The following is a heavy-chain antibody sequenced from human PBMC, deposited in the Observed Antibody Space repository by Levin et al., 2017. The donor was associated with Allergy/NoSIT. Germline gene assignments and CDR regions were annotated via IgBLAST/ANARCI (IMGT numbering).Heavy chain of an antibody. Sequence: GGSLRLSCAASGFSFDEYTMHWVRQAPGKGLEWVALISWDGGTTYYADSVDGRFTISRDNSKNSLSLQMNSLRTDDTALYYCAKGTTVTSFYYYGMDVWGQGTMVTVSS. J-gene: IGHJ6*02. CDR3: AKGTTVTSFYYYGMDV. CDR2: ISWDGGTT. CDR1: GFSFDEYT. V-gene: IGHV3-43*01. D-gene: IGHD4-17*01.